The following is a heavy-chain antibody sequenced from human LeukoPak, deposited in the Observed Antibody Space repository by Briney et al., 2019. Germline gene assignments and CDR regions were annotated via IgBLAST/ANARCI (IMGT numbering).Heavy chain of an antibody. CDR2: INPSGGST. Sequence: ASVKVSCKASGYTFTSYYMHWVRQAPGQGLEWMGIINPSGGSTSYAQKFQGRVTMTRDTSTSTVCMELSSLRSEDTAVYYCAGDREGYGGKPSALKEYYFDYWGQGTLVTVSS. CDR1: GYTFTSYY. V-gene: IGHV1-46*01. D-gene: IGHD4-23*01. J-gene: IGHJ4*02. CDR3: AGDREGYGGKPSALKEYYFDY.